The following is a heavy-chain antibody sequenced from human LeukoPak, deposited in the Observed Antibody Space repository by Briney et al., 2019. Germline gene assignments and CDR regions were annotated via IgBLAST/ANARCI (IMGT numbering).Heavy chain of an antibody. CDR1: GGSISSSSYY. J-gene: IGHJ4*02. CDR3: ATPLGNWNDVYYFDY. Sequence: SETLSLTCTVSGGSISSSSYYWGWIRQPPGKGLEWIGSIYYSGSTYYNPSLKSRVTISVDTSKNQFSLKLSSVTAADTAVYYCATPLGNWNDVYYFDYWGQGTLVTVSS. V-gene: IGHV4-39*01. CDR2: IYYSGST. D-gene: IGHD1-1*01.